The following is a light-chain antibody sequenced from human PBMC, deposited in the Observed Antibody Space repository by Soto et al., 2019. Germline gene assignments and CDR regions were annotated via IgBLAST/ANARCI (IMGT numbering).Light chain of an antibody. V-gene: IGKV1-33*01. CDR3: QQYDNLLEGLT. J-gene: IGKJ4*01. CDR1: QDISNY. Sequence: DIQMTQSPSSLSASVGDRVTITCQASQDISNYLNWYQQKPGNAPKLLIYDASNLETGVPSRFSGSGSGTDFTFTISSLQPEDIATYYCQQYDNLLEGLTFGGGTKVEIK. CDR2: DAS.